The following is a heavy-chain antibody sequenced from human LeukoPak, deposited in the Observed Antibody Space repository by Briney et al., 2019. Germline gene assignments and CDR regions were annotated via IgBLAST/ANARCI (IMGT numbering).Heavy chain of an antibody. Sequence: GGSLGPSCAASGFPFGGYPMSWVRQAPGKGLEWVSAISGSGGSTYYADSVKGRFTISRDNSKNTLYLQMNSLRAEDTAVYYCAKFARPGGYFDYWGQGTLVTVSS. J-gene: IGHJ4*02. V-gene: IGHV3-23*01. CDR2: ISGSGGST. CDR3: AKFARPGGYFDY. CDR1: GFPFGGYP. D-gene: IGHD3-10*01.